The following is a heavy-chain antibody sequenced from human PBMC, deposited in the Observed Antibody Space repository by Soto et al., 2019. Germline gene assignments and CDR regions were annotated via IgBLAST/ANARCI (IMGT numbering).Heavy chain of an antibody. CDR2: IRSKAYGGTT. J-gene: IGHJ4*02. CDR1: GFTFGDYA. CDR3: TAYHYDFWSGYPHPHY. Sequence: GGSLRLSCTASGFTFGDYAMSWFRQAPGKGLEWVGFIRSKAYGGTTEYAASVKGRFTISRDDSKSIAYLQMNSLKTEDTAVFFFTAYHYDFWSGYPHPHYWGQGTLVTVSS. V-gene: IGHV3-49*03. D-gene: IGHD3-3*01.